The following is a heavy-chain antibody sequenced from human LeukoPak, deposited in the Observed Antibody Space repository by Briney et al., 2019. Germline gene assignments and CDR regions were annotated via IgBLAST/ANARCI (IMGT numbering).Heavy chain of an antibody. J-gene: IGHJ4*02. CDR2: VHLDGRT. CDR1: GGSISGTIYY. V-gene: IGHV4-39*07. Sequence: SETLSLTCTVSGGSISGTIYYCAWIRQPPGKGLEWIGEVHLDGRTNYNPSLKSRLTMSVDLSENHISLKLTSVTAADTAVYYCAREGGFYRPLDYSGQGTLVTVSS. D-gene: IGHD3-3*01. CDR3: AREGGFYRPLDY.